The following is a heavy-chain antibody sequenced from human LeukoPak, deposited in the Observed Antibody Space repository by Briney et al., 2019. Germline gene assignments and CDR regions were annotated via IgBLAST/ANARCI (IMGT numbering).Heavy chain of an antibody. CDR1: GFTFSSYW. CDR2: IKQDGSEK. CDR3: ARDKGSDFWSGTNWFDP. V-gene: IGHV3-7*01. D-gene: IGHD3-3*01. Sequence: GGSLRLSCAASGFTFSSYWMSWVRQAPGKGLEWVANIKQDGSEKYYVDSVKGRFTISRDNAKNSLYLQMNSQRAEDTAVYYCARDKGSDFWSGTNWFDPWGQGTLVTVSS. J-gene: IGHJ5*02.